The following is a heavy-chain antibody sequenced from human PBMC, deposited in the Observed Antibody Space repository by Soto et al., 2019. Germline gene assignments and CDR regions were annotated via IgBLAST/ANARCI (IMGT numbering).Heavy chain of an antibody. CDR2: ISGSGGST. Sequence: EVQLLESGGGLVQPGGSLRLSCAASGFTFSSYAMSWVRQAPGKGLEWVSAISGSGGSTYYADSVKGRFTISRDNSKNTLYLQMNSLRAEDTAVYYCAKDYHPQDFWSGYSYLDWGQGTLVTVSS. V-gene: IGHV3-23*01. D-gene: IGHD3-3*01. J-gene: IGHJ4*02. CDR1: GFTFSSYA. CDR3: AKDYHPQDFWSGYSYLD.